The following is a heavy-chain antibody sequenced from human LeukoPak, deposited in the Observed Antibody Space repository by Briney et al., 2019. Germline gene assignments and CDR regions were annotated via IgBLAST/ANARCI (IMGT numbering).Heavy chain of an antibody. J-gene: IGHJ4*02. D-gene: IGHD6-25*01. V-gene: IGHV4-39*01. CDR3: ARQFATAAADTRGYFDY. CDR2: FFVSGST. CDR1: GGYISSSSDY. Sequence: SETLSLTCTVSGGYISSSSDYWGWIRQAPGKGLEWIGSFFVSGSTHYNPSLRSRATLFVDTSKNQFSLKLTSMTAADAATYFCARQFATAAADTRGYFDYWGQGTVVAVSS.